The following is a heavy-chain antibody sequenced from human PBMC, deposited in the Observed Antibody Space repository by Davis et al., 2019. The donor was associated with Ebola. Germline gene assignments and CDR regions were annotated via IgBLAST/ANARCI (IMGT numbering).Heavy chain of an antibody. Sequence: PSETLSLTCTVSGVSISSRSYYWGWIRQPPGKGREWLSSIYYSGSTYNNPSLKSRVTKAVDTSKNQFSLKLTSVTAADTAVYYCAGGSGSTWPSFDYWGQGTLVTVSS. CDR1: GVSISSRSYY. CDR3: AGGSGSTWPSFDY. V-gene: IGHV4-39*07. J-gene: IGHJ4*02. CDR2: IYYSGST. D-gene: IGHD6-13*01.